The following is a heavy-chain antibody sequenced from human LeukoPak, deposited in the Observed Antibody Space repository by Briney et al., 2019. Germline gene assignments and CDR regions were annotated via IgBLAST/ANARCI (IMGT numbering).Heavy chain of an antibody. Sequence: GGSLRLSCAASGFTFSSYAMSWVRQAPGKGLEWVSSISSSSSYIYYADSVKGRFTISRDNAKNSLYLQMNSLRAEDTAVYYCAGLYGGNSGLDYWGQGTLVTVSS. CDR2: ISSSSSYI. CDR1: GFTFSSYA. J-gene: IGHJ4*02. V-gene: IGHV3-21*01. CDR3: AGLYGGNSGLDY. D-gene: IGHD4-23*01.